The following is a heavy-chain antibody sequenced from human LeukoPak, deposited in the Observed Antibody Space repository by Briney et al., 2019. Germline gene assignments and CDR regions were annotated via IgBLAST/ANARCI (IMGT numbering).Heavy chain of an antibody. D-gene: IGHD2-15*01. J-gene: IGHJ4*02. Sequence: GGSLRLSCAASGFTFSSYSMNWVRQAPGKGLEWVSYISSSSSSAIYYADSVKGRFGIARDNAKDTVYLQMSGLRAEDTAVYYCARDQGYCDSIGCIRWHDYWAQGTLVTVSS. V-gene: IGHV3-48*01. CDR1: GFTFSSYS. CDR2: ISSSSSSAI. CDR3: ARDQGYCDSIGCIRWHDY.